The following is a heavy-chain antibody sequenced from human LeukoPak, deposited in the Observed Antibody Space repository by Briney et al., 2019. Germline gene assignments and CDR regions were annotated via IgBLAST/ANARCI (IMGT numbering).Heavy chain of an antibody. Sequence: KPGGSLRLSCAASGFTFSDYYMSWIRQAPGKGLEWVSYISSSGSTIYYADSVKGRFTISRGNAKNSLYLQMNSLRAEDTAVYYCARDYTYYYDSSGYSPWGQGTLVTVSS. CDR3: ARDYTYYYDSSGYSP. D-gene: IGHD3-22*01. V-gene: IGHV3-11*01. CDR1: GFTFSDYY. J-gene: IGHJ5*02. CDR2: ISSSGSTI.